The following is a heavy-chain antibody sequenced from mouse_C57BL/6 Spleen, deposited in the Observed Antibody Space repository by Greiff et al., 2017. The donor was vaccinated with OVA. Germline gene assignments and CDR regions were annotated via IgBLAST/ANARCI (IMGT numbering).Heavy chain of an antibody. D-gene: IGHD2-2*01. V-gene: IGHV1-55*01. CDR2: IYPGSGST. CDR1: GYTFTSYW. Sequence: VQLQQPGAELVKPGASVKMSCKASGYTFTSYWITWVKQRPGQGLEWIGDIYPGSGSTNYNEKFKSKATLTVDTSSSTAYMQLSSLTSEDSAVYYCARASYYGYDGFAYWGQGTLVTVSA. J-gene: IGHJ3*01. CDR3: ARASYYGYDGFAY.